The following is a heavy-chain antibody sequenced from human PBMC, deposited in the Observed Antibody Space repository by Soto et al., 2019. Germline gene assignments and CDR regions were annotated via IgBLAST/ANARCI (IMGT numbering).Heavy chain of an antibody. CDR2: IYYSGST. J-gene: IGHJ2*01. D-gene: IGHD1-20*01. CDR1: GGSISSSSYY. Sequence: QLQLQESGPGLVKPSETLSLTCTVSGGSISSSSYYWGWIRQPPGKGLEWIGSIYYSGSTYYNPSLQGRLTISVDTSQSQFSLKLSSVTDADTAVYYCARLDSWNDGGFDLWGRGTLVTVSS. V-gene: IGHV4-39*01. CDR3: ARLDSWNDGGFDL.